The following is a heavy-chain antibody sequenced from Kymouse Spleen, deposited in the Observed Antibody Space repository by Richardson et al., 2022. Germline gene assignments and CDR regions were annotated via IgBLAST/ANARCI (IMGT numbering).Heavy chain of an antibody. CDR1: GGSVSSGSYY. CDR2: IYYSGST. J-gene: IGHJ4*02. Sequence: QVQLQESGPGLVKPSETLSLTCTVSGGSVSSGSYYWSWIRQPPGKGLEWIGYIYYSGSTNYNPSLKSRVTISVDTSKNQFSLKLSSVTAADTAVYYCARVDTAMVFDYWGQGTLVTVSS. D-gene: IGHD5-18,IGHD5-18*01. CDR3: ARVDTAMVFDY. V-gene: IGHV4-61*01.